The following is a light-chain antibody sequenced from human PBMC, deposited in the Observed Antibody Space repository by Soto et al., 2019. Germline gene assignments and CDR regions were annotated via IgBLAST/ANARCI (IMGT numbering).Light chain of an antibody. CDR3: CSYPGSHTWV. J-gene: IGLJ3*02. V-gene: IGLV2-11*01. CDR1: SSDVGDYNY. CDR2: DVS. Sequence: QSALTQPASVSGSPGQSITISCTGASSDVGDYNYVSWYQHHPGKAPKVMIYDVSKRPSGVPDRFSGSKSGNTASLTISGLQDEDEADYYCCSYPGSHTWVFGGGTQLTVL.